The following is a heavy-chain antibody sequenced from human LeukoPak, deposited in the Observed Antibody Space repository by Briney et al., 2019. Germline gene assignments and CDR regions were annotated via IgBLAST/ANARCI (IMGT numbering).Heavy chain of an antibody. CDR2: INSDGSST. Sequence: PGGSLRLSCAASGFTFSSYWMHWIRQAPGKGLVWVSRINSDGSSTSYADSVKGRFTSSRENAKNTLYLQMNSLRAEDTAVYYCARGIAVAMTGWGQGTLVTVSS. CDR1: GFTFSSYW. J-gene: IGHJ4*02. D-gene: IGHD6-19*01. CDR3: ARGIAVAMTG. V-gene: IGHV3-74*01.